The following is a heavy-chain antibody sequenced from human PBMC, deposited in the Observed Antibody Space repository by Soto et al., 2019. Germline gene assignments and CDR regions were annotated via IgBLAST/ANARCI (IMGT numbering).Heavy chain of an antibody. CDR2: TYSGGST. V-gene: IGHV3-66*01. D-gene: IGHD3-3*01. CDR1: GFTVSSNY. J-gene: IGHJ4*02. Sequence: EVQLVESGGGLVQPGGSLRLSCAASGFTVSSNYMSWVRQAPGKGLEWVSVTYSGGSTYYADSVKGRFTISRDNSKNTLYLQMNSLRAEDTAVYYCARGRSLDFWSGPHFDYWGQGTLVTVSS. CDR3: ARGRSLDFWSGPHFDY.